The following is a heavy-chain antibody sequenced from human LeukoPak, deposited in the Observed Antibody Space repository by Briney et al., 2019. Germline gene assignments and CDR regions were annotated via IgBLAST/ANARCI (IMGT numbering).Heavy chain of an antibody. CDR1: GYTFTSYG. Sequence: ASVKVSCKASGYTFTSYGISWVRQAPGQGLEWMGWISAYSGNTNYAQKLQGRVTMTTDTSTSTAYMELRSLRSDDTAVYYCARVPEDNYYDGSGYYGEVGDYWGQGTLVTVSS. V-gene: IGHV1-18*01. CDR2: ISAYSGNT. J-gene: IGHJ4*02. CDR3: ARVPEDNYYDGSGYYGEVGDY. D-gene: IGHD3-22*01.